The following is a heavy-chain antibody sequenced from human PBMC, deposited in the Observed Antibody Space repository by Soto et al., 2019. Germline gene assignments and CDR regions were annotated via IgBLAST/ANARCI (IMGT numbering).Heavy chain of an antibody. CDR2: IIANGGT. J-gene: IGHJ4*02. CDR3: AKDYTVAADPSSVILFDY. Sequence: GGSLRLSGAASGFTFNHYAMSWVRQAPGKGLEWVSIIIANGGTFYADSVKGRFTISRDNSKNTVYLQMSSLRVEDTAIYYCAKDYTVAADPSSVILFDYWGQGALVPVSS. V-gene: IGHV3-23*01. D-gene: IGHD2-15*01. CDR1: GFTFNHYA.